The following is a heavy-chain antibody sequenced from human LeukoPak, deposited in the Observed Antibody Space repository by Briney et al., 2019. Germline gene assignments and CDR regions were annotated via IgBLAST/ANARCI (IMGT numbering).Heavy chain of an antibody. J-gene: IGHJ6*03. CDR3: ARGGYNYGKENYYYHYMDV. D-gene: IGHD5-18*01. CDR1: GGSIGSGAYS. CDR2: IYYSRST. Sequence: SETLSLTCVVSGGSIGSGAYSWSWIRQPPGMGLEWLGYIYYSRSTYYNPSLRSRVIISQDTSKNQLSLKLSSATAADTAVYYCARGGYNYGKENYYYHYMDVGGKGTTVTVSS. V-gene: IGHV4-30-4*07.